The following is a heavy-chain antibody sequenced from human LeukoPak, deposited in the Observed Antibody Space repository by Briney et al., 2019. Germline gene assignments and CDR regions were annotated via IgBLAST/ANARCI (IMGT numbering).Heavy chain of an antibody. D-gene: IGHD6-19*01. J-gene: IGHJ4*02. CDR3: AKEGPIAVAGYFDY. CDR1: GFTFDDYA. V-gene: IGHV3-43*02. Sequence: GGSLRLSCAASGFTFDDYAMHWVRQAPGKGLGWVSLITGDGGSAFYADSVKGRFTISIDNSKNSLYLQMNSLRTEDTALYYCAKEGPIAVAGYFDYWGQGALVTVSS. CDR2: ITGDGGSA.